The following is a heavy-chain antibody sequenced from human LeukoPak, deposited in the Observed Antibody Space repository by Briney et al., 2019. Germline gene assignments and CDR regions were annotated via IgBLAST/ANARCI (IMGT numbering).Heavy chain of an antibody. CDR1: GGSFSSSY. Sequence: SETLSLTCTVSGGSFSSSYWSWIRQPAGKGLEWIGRIYTSGSTNFNPSLKSRVTISIDKSKNQISLRLNSVTAADTAVYYCARGYSGNYLRFDPWGQGTLVTVSS. J-gene: IGHJ5*02. CDR2: IYTSGST. D-gene: IGHD1-26*01. CDR3: ARGYSGNYLRFDP. V-gene: IGHV4-4*07.